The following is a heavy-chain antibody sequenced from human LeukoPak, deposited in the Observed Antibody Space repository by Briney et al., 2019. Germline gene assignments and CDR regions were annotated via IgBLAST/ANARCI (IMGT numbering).Heavy chain of an antibody. V-gene: IGHV3-23*01. Sequence: GGSLRLSCAASGFTFSSYAMSWVRQAPGKGLEWVSAISGSGGSTYYADSVKGRFTISRDNSKNTLYLQMNSLRAEDTAVYYCAKDRGAHHRRIAVADWTHRGQGTLVTVSS. CDR3: AKDRGAHHRRIAVADWTH. CDR1: GFTFSSYA. CDR2: ISGSGGST. D-gene: IGHD6-19*01. J-gene: IGHJ4*02.